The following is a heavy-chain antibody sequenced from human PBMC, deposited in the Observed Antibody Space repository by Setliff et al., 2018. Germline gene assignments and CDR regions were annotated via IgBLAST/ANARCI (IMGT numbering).Heavy chain of an antibody. CDR3: TSAKLERRTGHHYYMDV. D-gene: IGHD1-1*01. V-gene: IGHV3-15*01. J-gene: IGHJ6*03. CDR1: GLTFSHAW. Sequence: GGSLRLSCAASGLTFSHAWMTWVRQSPGKGLEWVGRIRSRNDGGTTDYAAPVEGRFTFSRDDSKNTLYLQMNNLKTEDTATYYCTSAKLERRTGHHYYMDVWGKGTTVTVSS. CDR2: IRSRNDGGTT.